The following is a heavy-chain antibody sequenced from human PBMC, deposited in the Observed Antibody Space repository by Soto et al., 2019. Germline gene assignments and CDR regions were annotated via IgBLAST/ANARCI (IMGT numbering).Heavy chain of an antibody. CDR3: ARVTRYFDWLSADILSMDV. V-gene: IGHV1-3*01. CDR2: INAGNGNT. CDR1: GYTFTSYA. D-gene: IGHD3-9*01. Sequence: ASVKVSCKASGYTFTSYAMHWVRQAPGQRLEWMGWINAGNGNTKYSQKFQGRVTMTKDTSTSTAYMELRSLRSDDTAVYYCARVTRYFDWLSADILSMDVWGQGTTVTVSS. J-gene: IGHJ6*02.